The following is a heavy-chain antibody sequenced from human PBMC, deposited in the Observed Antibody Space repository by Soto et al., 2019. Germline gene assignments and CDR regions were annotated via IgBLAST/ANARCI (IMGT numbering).Heavy chain of an antibody. V-gene: IGHV4-59*02. CDR1: GGSVRSPY. Sequence: ETLSLTCAVSGGSVRSPYWTWVRQPPGKGLQWIGYISYGGAINYNPSLQSRVTVSLETSKNHFSLKLTSVTAADTAVYFCAKAMGYDILTGYYNWYYFDYWGQGTLVTVSS. CDR2: ISYGGAI. CDR3: AKAMGYDILTGYYNWYYFDY. J-gene: IGHJ4*02. D-gene: IGHD3-9*01.